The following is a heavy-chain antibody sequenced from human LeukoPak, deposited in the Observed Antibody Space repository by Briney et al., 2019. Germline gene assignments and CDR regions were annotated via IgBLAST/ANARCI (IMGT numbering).Heavy chain of an antibody. Sequence: PGGSLRLSCAASGFTFSDYYMSWIRQAPGRGLEWLSYISGSGRTIYYADSVKGRFTISRDNAKNSLYLQMNSLRAEDTVVFYCARGLIHYYDSSGFDPWGQGTLVTVSS. CDR2: ISGSGRTI. V-gene: IGHV3-11*04. D-gene: IGHD3-22*01. J-gene: IGHJ5*02. CDR3: ARGLIHYYDSSGFDP. CDR1: GFTFSDYY.